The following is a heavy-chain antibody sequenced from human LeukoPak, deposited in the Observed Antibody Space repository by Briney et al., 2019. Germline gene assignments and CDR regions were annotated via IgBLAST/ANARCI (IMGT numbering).Heavy chain of an antibody. CDR1: GYSFTSYW. Sequence: GESLKISCKGSGYSFTSYWIGWVRQMPGKGLEWMGIIYPGDSDTRYSPSFQGQVTISADKSISTAYLQWSSLKASDTAMYYCARHSSGVVVPAAIGSRDHTYHYYYYYMDVWGKGTTVTVSS. D-gene: IGHD2-2*02. J-gene: IGHJ6*03. CDR2: IYPGDSDT. CDR3: ARHSSGVVVPAAIGSRDHTYHYYYYYMDV. V-gene: IGHV5-51*01.